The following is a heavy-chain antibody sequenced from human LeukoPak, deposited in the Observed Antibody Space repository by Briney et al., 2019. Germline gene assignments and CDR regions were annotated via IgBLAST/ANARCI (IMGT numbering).Heavy chain of an antibody. CDR2: INHSGST. CDR1: GGSFSGYY. CDR3: ARGATIRYLNWFDP. J-gene: IGHJ5*02. D-gene: IGHD3-16*02. V-gene: IGHV4-34*01. Sequence: SETLSLTCAVYGGSFSGYYWSWIRQPPGKGLEWIGEINHSGSTNYNPSLKSRVTISVDTSKNQFSLKLSSVTAADTAVYHCARGATIRYLNWFDPWGQGTLVTVSS.